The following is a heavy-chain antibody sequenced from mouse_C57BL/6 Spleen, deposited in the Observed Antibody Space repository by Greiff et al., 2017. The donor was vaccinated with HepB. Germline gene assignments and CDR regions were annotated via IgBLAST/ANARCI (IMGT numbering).Heavy chain of an antibody. CDR2: ISDGGSYT. Sequence: EVQRVESGGGLVKPGGSLKLSCAASGFTFSSYAMSWVRQTPEKRLEWVATISDGGSYTYYPDDVKGRFTISRDNSKNNLYLQLSQLKSEDTAMYYCAREEAKGYAMDYWGQGTSVTVSS. V-gene: IGHV5-4*01. CDR1: GFTFSSYA. CDR3: AREEAKGYAMDY. J-gene: IGHJ4*01.